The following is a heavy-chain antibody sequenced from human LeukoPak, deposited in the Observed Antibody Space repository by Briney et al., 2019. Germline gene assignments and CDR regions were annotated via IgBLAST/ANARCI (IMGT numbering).Heavy chain of an antibody. D-gene: IGHD2-2*01. J-gene: IGHJ3*02. V-gene: IGHV3-23*01. CDR1: GFTFSSHA. CDR2: ISGSGGST. Sequence: GGSLRLSCAASGFTFSSHAMSWVRQAPGKGLEWVSAISGSGGSTYYADSVKGRFTISRDNSKNTLYLQMNSLRAEDTAVYYCAKEIVVVPAALPEDAFDIWGQGTMVTVSS. CDR3: AKEIVVVPAALPEDAFDI.